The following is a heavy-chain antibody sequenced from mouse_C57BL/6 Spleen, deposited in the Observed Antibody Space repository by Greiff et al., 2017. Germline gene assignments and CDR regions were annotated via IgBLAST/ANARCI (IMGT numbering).Heavy chain of an antibody. Sequence: QVQLQQPGAELVRPGSSVKLSCTASGYTFTSYWMHWVKQRPIQGLEWIGNIDPSDSETPYNQKFKDKATLTVDKSSSTAYMQLSSLTSEDSAVYYCALTYYNYDAWFAYWGQGTLVTVSA. CDR2: IDPSDSET. J-gene: IGHJ3*01. V-gene: IGHV1-52*01. CDR1: GYTFTSYW. D-gene: IGHD2-4*01. CDR3: ALTYYNYDAWFAY.